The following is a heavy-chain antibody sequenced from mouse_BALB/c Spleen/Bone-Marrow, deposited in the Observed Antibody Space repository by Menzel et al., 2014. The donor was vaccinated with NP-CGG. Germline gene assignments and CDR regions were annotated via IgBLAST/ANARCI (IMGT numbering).Heavy chain of an antibody. CDR2: ISSGSSTI. D-gene: IGHD1-1*01. J-gene: IGHJ2*01. CDR1: GFTFSSFG. CDR3: ASSPYGYFDY. Sequence: EVMLVESGGGLVQPGGSRKLSCAASGFTFSSFGMHWVRQAPEKVLEWVAYISSGSSTIYYADTVKGRFTISRDNPKNTLFLQMTSLRSEDTAMYYCASSPYGYFDYWGQGTTLTVSS. V-gene: IGHV5-17*02.